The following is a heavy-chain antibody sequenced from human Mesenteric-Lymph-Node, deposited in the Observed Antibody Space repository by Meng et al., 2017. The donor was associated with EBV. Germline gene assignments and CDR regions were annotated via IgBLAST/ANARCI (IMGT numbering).Heavy chain of an antibody. Sequence: LQQWGDGLLKPSAPLSLTCSVYGGSFSGDYWTWIRQPPGRGLEWIGEINHSGSTNHNPSLKSRVTISADTSKDQFSLKLSSVTAADTAVYYCARDSELDGPFDPWGQGTLVTVSS. D-gene: IGHD1-26*01. J-gene: IGHJ5*02. V-gene: IGHV4-34*01. CDR2: INHSGST. CDR1: GGSFSGDY. CDR3: ARDSELDGPFDP.